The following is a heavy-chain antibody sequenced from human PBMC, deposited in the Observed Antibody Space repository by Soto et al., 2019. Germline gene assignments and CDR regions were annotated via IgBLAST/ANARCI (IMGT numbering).Heavy chain of an antibody. V-gene: IGHV3-23*01. D-gene: IGHD3-3*01. CDR3: AKDVTTIFGVLSTLIDY. CDR1: GFTFSSYA. J-gene: IGHJ4*02. Sequence: EVQLLESGGGLVQPGGSLRLSCAASGFTFSSYAMSWVRQAPGKGLEWVSSISESGGNTYYADSVKGRFTISRDNSKNTLSLQMNSLRAEDTAVYYCAKDVTTIFGVLSTLIDYWGQGTLVTVSS. CDR2: ISESGGNT.